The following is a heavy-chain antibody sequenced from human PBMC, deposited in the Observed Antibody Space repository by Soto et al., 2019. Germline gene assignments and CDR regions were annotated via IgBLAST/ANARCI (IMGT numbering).Heavy chain of an antibody. V-gene: IGHV4-31*03. CDR3: ARVGCSSTSCYRAYYYYYMDV. Sequence: QVQLQESGPGLVKPSQTLSLTCTVSGGSISSGGYYWSWIRQHPGKGLEGIGYINYSGSTYYNPSLKSRVTISVDTSKNQFSLKLSSVTAADTAVYYCARVGCSSTSCYRAYYYYYMDVWGKGTTVTVSS. J-gene: IGHJ6*03. D-gene: IGHD2-2*01. CDR2: INYSGST. CDR1: GGSISSGGYY.